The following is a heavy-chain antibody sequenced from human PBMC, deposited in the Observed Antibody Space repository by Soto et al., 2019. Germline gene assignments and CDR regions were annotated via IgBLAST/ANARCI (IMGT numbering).Heavy chain of an antibody. CDR1: GGSISSSSYY. CDR3: ASELGYCSSTSCYYYYYYYMDV. Sequence: SETLSLTCTVSGGSISSSSYYWGWIRQPPGKGLEWIGSIYYSGSTYYNPSLKSRVTISVDTSKNQFSLKLSSVTAADTAVYYCASELGYCSSTSCYYYYYYYMDVWGKGTTVTVSS. D-gene: IGHD2-2*01. V-gene: IGHV4-39*01. J-gene: IGHJ6*03. CDR2: IYYSGST.